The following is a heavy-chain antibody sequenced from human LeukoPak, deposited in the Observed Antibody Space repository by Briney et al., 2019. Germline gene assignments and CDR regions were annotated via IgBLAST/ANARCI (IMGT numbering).Heavy chain of an antibody. V-gene: IGHV3-30-3*01. J-gene: IGHJ4*02. CDR1: GFTFSSYA. CDR2: ISYDGSNK. CDR3: GRGMGGGEVTQALDY. D-gene: IGHD3-16*01. Sequence: PGGSLRLSCAASGFTFSSYAMHWVRQAPGKGLEWVAVISYDGSNKYYADSVKGRFTISRDNSKNTLYLQMNSLRAEDTAVYYCGRGMGGGEVTQALDYWGQGTLVTVSS.